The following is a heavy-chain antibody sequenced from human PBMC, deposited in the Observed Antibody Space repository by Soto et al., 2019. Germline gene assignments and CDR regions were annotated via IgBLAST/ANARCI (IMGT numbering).Heavy chain of an antibody. J-gene: IGHJ5*02. CDR1: GFTFSSYA. D-gene: IGHD3-22*01. V-gene: IGHV3-23*01. Sequence: EVQLLESGGGLVQPGGSLRLSCAASGFTFSSYAMNWVRQAPGKGLEWVTAISGSGGSTYYADSVKGRFTISRDNSKNTLYLQMNSLRAEDTAVYYCAKDPYRGYYRNWFDPWGQGTLVTVSS. CDR2: ISGSGGST. CDR3: AKDPYRGYYRNWFDP.